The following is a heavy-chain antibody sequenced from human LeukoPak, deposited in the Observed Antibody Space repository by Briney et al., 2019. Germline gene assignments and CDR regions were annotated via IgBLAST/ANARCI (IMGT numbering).Heavy chain of an antibody. CDR2: IYYSGST. CDR3: ARQYGLALYYFDY. Sequence: SETLSLTCTVSGGSISSSRYYWGWIRQPPGKGLEWIGTIYYSGSTYYNPSLRSRVTLSVDTSKNLFSLRLSSVTAADTAVYFCARQYGLALYYFDYWGQGTLVTVSS. V-gene: IGHV4-39*01. D-gene: IGHD3-10*01. CDR1: GGSISSSRYY. J-gene: IGHJ4*02.